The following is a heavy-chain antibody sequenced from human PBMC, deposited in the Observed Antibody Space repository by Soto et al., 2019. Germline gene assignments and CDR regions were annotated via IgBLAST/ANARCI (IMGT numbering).Heavy chain of an antibody. J-gene: IGHJ4*02. CDR1: GYTFTSYD. Sequence: QVQLVQSGAEVKKPGASVKVSCKASGYTFTSYDINWVRQATGQGLEWMGWMNPNSGNTAYAQKFQGRVTMTRNTSISTAYRELSSLRSADTAVYYCARERTGPKHFDYWGQGTLVTVSS. V-gene: IGHV1-8*01. D-gene: IGHD1-7*01. CDR2: MNPNSGNT. CDR3: ARERTGPKHFDY.